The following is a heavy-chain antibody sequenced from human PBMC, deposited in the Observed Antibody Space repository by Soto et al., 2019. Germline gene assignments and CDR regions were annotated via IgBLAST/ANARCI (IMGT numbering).Heavy chain of an antibody. D-gene: IGHD6-19*01. Sequence: SETLSLTCTVSGGSISSYYWSWIRQPPGKGLEWIGYIYYSGSTNYNPSLKSRVTISVDTSKNQFSLKLSSVTAADTAVYYCARAIAVAGPFDYWGQGTLVTVSS. V-gene: IGHV4-59*01. CDR2: IYYSGST. J-gene: IGHJ4*02. CDR1: GGSISSYY. CDR3: ARAIAVAGPFDY.